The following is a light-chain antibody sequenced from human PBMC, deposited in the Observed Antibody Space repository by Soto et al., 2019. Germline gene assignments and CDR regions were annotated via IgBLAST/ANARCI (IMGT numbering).Light chain of an antibody. Sequence: QSALTQPASVSGSPGQSITISCTGTSSDVGRYNLVSWYQQHPGKAPKLLIYEGSKRPSGVSNRFSGSMSVNTASLTISVLQAEDESNYCCCSYAGSSTFLVFGGRTKLTVL. J-gene: IGLJ2*01. CDR2: EGS. CDR1: SSDVGRYNL. CDR3: CSYAGSSTFLV. V-gene: IGLV2-23*01.